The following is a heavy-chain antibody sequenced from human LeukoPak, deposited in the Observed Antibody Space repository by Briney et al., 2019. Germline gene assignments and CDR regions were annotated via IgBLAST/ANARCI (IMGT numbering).Heavy chain of an antibody. CDR1: GRTFSTFG. CDR3: TPGPHGAISDY. D-gene: IGHD3-10*01. CDR2: IGPDGSDK. Sequence: GGSLRLSCVASGRTFSTFGMHWVRQAPGKGLEWVAFIGPDGSDKYYTDTVKGRFTTSRDNSKNTLYLQMNSLRAEDTAVYYCTPGPHGAISDYWGQGTLVTVSS. J-gene: IGHJ4*02. V-gene: IGHV3-30*02.